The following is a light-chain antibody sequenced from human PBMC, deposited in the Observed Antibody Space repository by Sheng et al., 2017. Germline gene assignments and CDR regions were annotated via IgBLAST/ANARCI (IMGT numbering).Light chain of an antibody. J-gene: IGLJ2*01. Sequence: SYVLTQPPSVSVAPGQTAAITCGGDNIGNRNVHWYQLKPGQAPTLIVYDTDNRPSGIAGRFSGSSSGNTATLAISRVETGDEADYFCQLWESNSDRVVFGGGTEADRP. CDR2: DTD. CDR1: NIGNRN. V-gene: IGLV3-21*02. CDR3: QLWESNSDRVV.